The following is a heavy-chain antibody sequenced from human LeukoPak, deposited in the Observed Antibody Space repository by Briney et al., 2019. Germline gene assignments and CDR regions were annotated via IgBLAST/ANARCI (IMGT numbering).Heavy chain of an antibody. V-gene: IGHV4-4*02. CDR3: AISSYYRVWFDP. CDR2: IYHSGST. Sequence: SETLSLTCAVSGDSISSNNWWSWVRQPPGKGLEWIGEIYHSGSTNYNPSLKSRVTMSLDKSKNQFSLKLDSVTAADTALYYCAISSYYRVWFDPWGQGTLVTVSS. CDR1: GDSISSNNW. J-gene: IGHJ5*02. D-gene: IGHD1-26*01.